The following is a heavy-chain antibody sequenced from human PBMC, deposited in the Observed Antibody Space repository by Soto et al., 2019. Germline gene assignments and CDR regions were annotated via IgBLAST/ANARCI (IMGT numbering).Heavy chain of an antibody. CDR3: ARVPDV. J-gene: IGHJ6*02. CDR1: GGSSSGRGYS. V-gene: IGHV4-30-2*01. Sequence: SETLSVRYAVAGGSSSGRGYSWTWIRQPPGKGLEWIGYIYHSGSTYYNPSLKSRVTISVDRSKNQFSLKLNSVTAADTAVYYCARVPDVWGQGTTVTVSS. CDR2: IYHSGST.